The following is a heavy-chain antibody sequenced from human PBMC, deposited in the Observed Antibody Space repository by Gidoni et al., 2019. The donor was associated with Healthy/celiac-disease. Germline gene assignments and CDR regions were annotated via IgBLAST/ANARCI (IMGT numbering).Heavy chain of an antibody. V-gene: IGHV3-15*01. Sequence: EVQQVASGGGLRKPGGDLRLTWAASDFTYSNVVMSWVRQVPGKGLECVGRIKSKTDGGTKAYAAPVKGRFTISRDDSKISLYLLMISLKTEDTAVYYCTTGYSSSWGAFDIWGQGTMVTVSS. CDR1: DFTYSNVV. CDR3: TTGYSSSWGAFDI. CDR2: IKSKTDGGTK. J-gene: IGHJ3*02. D-gene: IGHD6-13*01.